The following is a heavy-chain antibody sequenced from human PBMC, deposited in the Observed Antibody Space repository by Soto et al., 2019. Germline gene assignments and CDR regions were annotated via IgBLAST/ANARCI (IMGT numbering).Heavy chain of an antibody. CDR1: VFTFSDSY. Sequence: AGSLRRSCAASVFTFSDSYMSWIRQAPVKVLERVSYISSSSSYTNYADSVKGRFTISRDNAKNSLYLQMNSLRAEDTAVYYCARGVGGYWPRGRCWFDPWGQGTLVTVSS. J-gene: IGHJ5*02. V-gene: IGHV3-11*06. CDR3: ARGVGGYWPRGRCWFDP. D-gene: IGHD3-22*01. CDR2: ISSSSSYT.